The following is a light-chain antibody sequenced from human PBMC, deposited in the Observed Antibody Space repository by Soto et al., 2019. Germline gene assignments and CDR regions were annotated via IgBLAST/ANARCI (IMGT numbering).Light chain of an antibody. CDR1: QTISTW. J-gene: IGKJ1*01. Sequence: DIQFTQSPPTLSSSAGDRVTITCLSSQTISTWMAWYQQKPGKAPKLLVYDASTLQSGVASRFSGSGSGTEFTLIISGLQPDDSATYYCQQYTNTNNPWMFGQGTKVDIK. CDR3: QQYTNTNNPWM. V-gene: IGKV1-5*01. CDR2: DAS.